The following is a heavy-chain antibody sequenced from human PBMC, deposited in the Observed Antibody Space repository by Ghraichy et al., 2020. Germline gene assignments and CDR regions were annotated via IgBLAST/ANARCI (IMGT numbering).Heavy chain of an antibody. D-gene: IGHD3-16*01. CDR1: GFTFSNYA. V-gene: IGHV3-23*01. CDR2: ISGSAGST. J-gene: IGHJ4*02. CDR3: AKVGLIDLIRGDSASFDS. Sequence: GGSLRLSCAASGFTFSNYAMTWVRQAPGKGLEWVSVISGSAGSTYYADSVTGRFTVSRDNSKNTVFLQMNNLRVEDTAVYYCAKVGLIDLIRGDSASFDSWGQGTLGTVSS.